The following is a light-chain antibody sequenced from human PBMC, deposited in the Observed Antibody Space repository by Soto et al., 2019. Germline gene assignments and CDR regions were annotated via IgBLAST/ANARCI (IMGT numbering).Light chain of an antibody. V-gene: IGLV2-14*01. Sequence: QSALTQPASVSGSPGQSITISCSGISSDIGTYDHVAWFQQFPGKTPKLVIYSVSDRPSGVSYRFSGSKSGNTASLTISGLQADDEADYYCISYTVSRSYVFGTGTKVTVL. CDR3: ISYTVSRSYV. CDR1: SSDIGTYDH. J-gene: IGLJ1*01. CDR2: SVS.